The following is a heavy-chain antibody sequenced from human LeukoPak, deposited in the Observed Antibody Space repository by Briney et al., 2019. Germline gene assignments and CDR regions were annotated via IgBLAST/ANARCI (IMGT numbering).Heavy chain of an antibody. D-gene: IGHD2-2*03. J-gene: IGHJ5*02. CDR1: GGSISSCY. V-gene: IGHV4-59*08. Sequence: SETLSLTCTVSGGSISSCYWTWIRQPPGKGLEWIGDIYYSGSTKYNPSLKSRVTMSVDTSKNRFSLKLSSVTAADTAVYYCARHRGYCSSTSCSYNWFDPWGQGTLVTVSS. CDR3: ARHRGYCSSTSCSYNWFDP. CDR2: IYYSGST.